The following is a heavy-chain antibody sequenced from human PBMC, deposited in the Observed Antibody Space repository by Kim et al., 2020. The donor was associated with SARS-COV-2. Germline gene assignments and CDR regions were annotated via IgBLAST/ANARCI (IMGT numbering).Heavy chain of an antibody. J-gene: IGHJ4*03. D-gene: IGHD2-2*01. CDR1: GVSISISSYY. CDR3: AGSCRYCSSTSCPGYF. CDR2: IYYSGIT. Sequence: SETLSLTCTVSGVSISISSYYWGWIRQPPGKGLEWIGSIYYSGITYYNPSLKSRVTISVDTSKNQFSLKLSSVTAADTAVYYCAGSCRYCSSTSCPGYF. V-gene: IGHV4-39*01.